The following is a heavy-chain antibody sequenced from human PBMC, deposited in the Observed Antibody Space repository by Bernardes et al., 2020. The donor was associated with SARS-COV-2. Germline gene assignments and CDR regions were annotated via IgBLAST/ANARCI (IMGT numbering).Heavy chain of an antibody. V-gene: IGHV3-53*05. CDR3: ARGVSEYTNYYFDS. CDR2: IYSGSNT. D-gene: IGHD4-4*01. J-gene: IGHJ4*02. CDR1: GFTVSSSY. Sequence: GGSLRLSCAVSGFTVSSSYMSWVRQAPGKGLEWVSVIYSGSNTYYADSVKGRFTISRDNSKNTLYLQMNSLRSEDTAVYYCARGVSEYTNYYFDSWGQGTLVTVSS.